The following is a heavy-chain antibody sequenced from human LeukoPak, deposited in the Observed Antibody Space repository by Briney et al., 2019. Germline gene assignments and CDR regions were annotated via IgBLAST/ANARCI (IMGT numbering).Heavy chain of an antibody. CDR1: GFTFSSYA. V-gene: IGHV3-30*04. D-gene: IGHD6-19*01. CDR3: ARHQYISGWYDAFDI. J-gene: IGHJ3*02. Sequence: PGRSLRLSCAASGFTFSSYAMHWVRQAPGKGLEWVAVISYDGSNKYYADSVKGRFTISRDNSKNTLYLQMNSLRAEDTAVYYCARHQYISGWYDAFDIWGQGTMVTVSS. CDR2: ISYDGSNK.